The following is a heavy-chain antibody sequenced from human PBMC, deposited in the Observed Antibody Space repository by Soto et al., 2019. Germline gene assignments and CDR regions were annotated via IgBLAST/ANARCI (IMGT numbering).Heavy chain of an antibody. CDR2: IYYSGST. Sequence: SETLSLTCTVSGGSISSSSYYWGWIRQPPGKGLEWIGSIYYSGSTYYNPSLKSRVTISVDTSKNQFSLKLSSVTAADTAVYYCARWDSSGYYGQYYFDYWGQGTLVTVSS. V-gene: IGHV4-39*01. J-gene: IGHJ4*02. CDR1: GGSISSSSYY. CDR3: ARWDSSGYYGQYYFDY. D-gene: IGHD3-22*01.